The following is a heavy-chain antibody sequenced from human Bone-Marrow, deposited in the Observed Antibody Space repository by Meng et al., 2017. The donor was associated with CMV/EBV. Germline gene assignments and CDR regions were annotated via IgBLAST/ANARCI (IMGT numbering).Heavy chain of an antibody. D-gene: IGHD2-2*01. CDR3: ARGKPGIVVVPAAILGRVRTHWFDP. CDR2: ISYDGSNK. V-gene: IGHV3-30-3*01. CDR1: GFTFSSYA. J-gene: IGHJ5*02. Sequence: GESLKISCAASGFTFSSYAMHWVRQAPGKGLEWVAVISYDGSNKYYADSVKGRFTISRDNSKNTLYLQMNSLRAEDTAVYYCARGKPGIVVVPAAILGRVRTHWFDPWGQGTLVTVSS.